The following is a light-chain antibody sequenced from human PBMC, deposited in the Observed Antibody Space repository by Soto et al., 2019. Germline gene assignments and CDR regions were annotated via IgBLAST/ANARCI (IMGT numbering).Light chain of an antibody. J-gene: IGLJ1*01. Sequence: QSVLTQQPSVAASPGQKVTISFSGISSNIGGNSVSWYQQLPGTSPKLLIYDDNKRTSGIPDRFSGSKSGTSAPLGINGFQTGDQADYHCGSWDSSLSAYVFGNGTKVTV. CDR3: GSWDSSLSAYV. CDR2: DDN. CDR1: SSNIGGNS. V-gene: IGLV1-51*01.